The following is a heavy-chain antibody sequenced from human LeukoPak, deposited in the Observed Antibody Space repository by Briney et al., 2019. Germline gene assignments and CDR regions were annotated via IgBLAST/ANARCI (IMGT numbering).Heavy chain of an antibody. CDR3: ARTPMVRGVLNWFDS. D-gene: IGHD3-10*01. V-gene: IGHV3-74*01. CDR1: EFVFSAFW. Sequence: PGGSLRLSCAASEFVFSAFWMHWVRQIPGKGLVWVSRINSDGSDTNYADSVKGRFTISRDNAKKMLYLQMNSLRVEDTAVYYCARTPMVRGVLNWFDSWGQGILVTVSS. CDR2: INSDGSDT. J-gene: IGHJ5*01.